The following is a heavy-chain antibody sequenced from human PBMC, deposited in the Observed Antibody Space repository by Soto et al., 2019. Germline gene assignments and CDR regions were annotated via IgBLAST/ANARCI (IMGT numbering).Heavy chain of an antibody. J-gene: IGHJ4*02. CDR2: INGDGSST. Sequence: GGPLRLSCVASGFTFSNYWIHWVRQAPGKGLVWVSRINGDGSSTNYADSVKGQFTISRDNAKNTVYLQMNSLRVEDTAVYYCARGARNYYYFDCWGQGTLVTVSS. D-gene: IGHD1-7*01. V-gene: IGHV3-74*01. CDR1: GFTFSNYW. CDR3: ARGARNYYYFDC.